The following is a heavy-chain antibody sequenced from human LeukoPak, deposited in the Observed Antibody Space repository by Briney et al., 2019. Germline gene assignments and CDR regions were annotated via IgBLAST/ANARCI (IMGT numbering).Heavy chain of an antibody. Sequence: SETLSLTCTVSGGSISSYYWSWIRQPPGKGLEWIGYIYYSGSTNCNPSLKSRVTISVDTSKNQFSLKLSSVTAADTAVYYCARAIYDSSGYYYGGYYYYGMDVWGQGTTVTVSS. J-gene: IGHJ6*02. CDR1: GGSISSYY. CDR2: IYYSGST. D-gene: IGHD3-22*01. V-gene: IGHV4-59*01. CDR3: ARAIYDSSGYYYGGYYYYGMDV.